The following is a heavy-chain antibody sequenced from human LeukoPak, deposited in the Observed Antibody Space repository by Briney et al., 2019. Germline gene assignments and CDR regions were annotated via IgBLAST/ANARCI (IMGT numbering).Heavy chain of an antibody. D-gene: IGHD3-10*01. V-gene: IGHV4-4*07. J-gene: IGHJ4*02. CDR3: ARQTSSGGFDY. CDR1: GASINSYY. CDR2: IYTSGRT. Sequence: PSETLSLTCTVSGASINSYYWSWIRQPAGKGLEWIGRIYTSGRTNYNPSLKGRLTMSEDTSKNQFSLKLSSATAADTAVYYCARQTSSGGFDYWGQGTLVTVSS.